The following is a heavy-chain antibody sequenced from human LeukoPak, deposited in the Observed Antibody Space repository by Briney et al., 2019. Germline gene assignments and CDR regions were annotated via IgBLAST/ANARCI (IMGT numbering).Heavy chain of an antibody. V-gene: IGHV3-66*01. CDR3: AKGANWNFRTADRLDP. CDR1: GFTVSSNY. J-gene: IGHJ5*02. CDR2: IYSCGST. D-gene: IGHD1-1*01. Sequence: GGSLRLSCAASGFTVSSNYMSWVRQAPGKGLEWVSVIYSCGSTYYADSVKGRFTISRDNSKNTLYLQMNSLRAEDTAVYYCAKGANWNFRTADRLDPWGQGTLVTVSS.